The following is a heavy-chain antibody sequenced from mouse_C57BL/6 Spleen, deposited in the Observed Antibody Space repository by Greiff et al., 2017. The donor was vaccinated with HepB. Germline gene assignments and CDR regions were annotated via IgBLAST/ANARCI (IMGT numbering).Heavy chain of an antibody. CDR3: ARSYYSNSWFAY. J-gene: IGHJ3*01. CDR1: GYTFTSYW. CDR2: IHPNSGST. V-gene: IGHV1-64*01. D-gene: IGHD2-5*01. Sequence: QVQLQQSGPELVKPGASVKLSCKASGYTFTSYWMHWVKQRPGQGLEWIGMIHPNSGSTNYNEKFKSKATLTVDKSSSTAYMQLSSLTSEDSAVYYCARSYYSNSWFAYWGQGTLVTVSA.